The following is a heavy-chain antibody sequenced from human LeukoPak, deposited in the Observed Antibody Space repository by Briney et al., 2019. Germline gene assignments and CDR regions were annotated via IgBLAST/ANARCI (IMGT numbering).Heavy chain of an antibody. CDR3: ATGGAPQGRDY. CDR1: GFTFSSYA. J-gene: IGHJ4*02. CDR2: ISYDGSNK. D-gene: IGHD3-10*01. Sequence: PGGSLRLSCAASGFTFSSYAMHWVRQAPGKGLEWVAVISYDGSNKYYADSVKGRFTISRDNSKNTLYLQMNSLRAEDTAVYYCATGGAPQGRDYWGQGTLVTVSS. V-gene: IGHV3-30*04.